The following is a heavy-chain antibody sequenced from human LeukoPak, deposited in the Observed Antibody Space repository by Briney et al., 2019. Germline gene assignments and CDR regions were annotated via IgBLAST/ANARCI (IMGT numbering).Heavy chain of an antibody. CDR1: GGTFSSYA. J-gene: IGHJ5*02. CDR3: ARGGRRTSNRNTWFDP. Sequence: GASVKVSCKASGGTFSSYAINWVRQAPGQGLEWMGENIPLFGTPNYAQKFQGRVTIITDESTSTVYMELSSLRSEDTAVYYCARGGRRTSNRNTWFDPWGRGTLVTVSS. D-gene: IGHD4-11*01. V-gene: IGHV1-69*05. CDR2: NIPLFGTP.